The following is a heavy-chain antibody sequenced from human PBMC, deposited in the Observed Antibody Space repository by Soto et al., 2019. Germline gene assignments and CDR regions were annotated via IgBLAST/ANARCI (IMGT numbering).Heavy chain of an antibody. D-gene: IGHD2-2*02. CDR1: GFTVSSNY. CDR2: IYSGGST. V-gene: IGHV3-53*01. Sequence: GGSLRLSCAASGFTVSSNYMSWVRQAPGKGLEWVSVIYSGGSTYYADSVKGRFTISRDNSKNTLYLQMNSLRAEDTAVYYCARVRIGCSSTSCHKYYYYYGMDVWGQGTTVTVSS. CDR3: ARVRIGCSSTSCHKYYYYYGMDV. J-gene: IGHJ6*02.